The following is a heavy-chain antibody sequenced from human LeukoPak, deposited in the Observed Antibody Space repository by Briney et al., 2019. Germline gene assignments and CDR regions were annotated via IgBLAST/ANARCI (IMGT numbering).Heavy chain of an antibody. Sequence: ASVKVSCKASGYAFTGYYMHWVGQAPGQGLEWMGRINPNSGGTNYAQKFQGRVTMTRDTSISTAYMELSRLRSDDTAVYYCARRRKYCSSASCYSADGFDYWGQGTLVTVSS. J-gene: IGHJ4*02. D-gene: IGHD2-2*01. CDR1: GYAFTGYY. V-gene: IGHV1-2*06. CDR2: INPNSGGT. CDR3: ARRRKYCSSASCYSADGFDY.